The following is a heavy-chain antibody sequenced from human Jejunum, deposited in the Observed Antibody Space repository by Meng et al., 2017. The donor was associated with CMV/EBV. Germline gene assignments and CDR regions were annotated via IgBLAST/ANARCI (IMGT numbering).Heavy chain of an antibody. Sequence: TINGVRPAPGQGLEWVGRIIPILGLTIYAQKFQGRVTITADKSLSMAYMELSSLTSDDTAVYYCARPLLSSGTYSALDYWGQGTQVTVSS. V-gene: IGHV1-69*02. CDR2: IIPILGLT. D-gene: IGHD3-22*01. J-gene: IGHJ4*02. CDR3: ARPLLSSGTYSALDY.